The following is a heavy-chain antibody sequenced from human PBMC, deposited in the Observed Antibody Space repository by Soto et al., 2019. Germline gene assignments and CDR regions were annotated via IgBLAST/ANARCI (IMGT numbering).Heavy chain of an antibody. Sequence: GGSLRLSCAASGFTFSSYGMHWVRQAPGKGLEWVAVIWYDGSNKYYADSVKGRFTISRDNSKNTLYLQMNSLRAEDTAVYYCARDHMATITDYYYGMDVWGQGTTVTVSS. V-gene: IGHV3-33*01. J-gene: IGHJ6*02. CDR2: IWYDGSNK. CDR3: ARDHMATITDYYYGMDV. CDR1: GFTFSSYG. D-gene: IGHD5-12*01.